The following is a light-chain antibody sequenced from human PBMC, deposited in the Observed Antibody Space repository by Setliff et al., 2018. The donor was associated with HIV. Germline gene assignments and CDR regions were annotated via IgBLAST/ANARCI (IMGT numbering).Light chain of an antibody. CDR3: NSYTTSGTRV. CDR1: SNDVGRYDL. CDR2: QAT. V-gene: IGLV2-14*02. Sequence: QSVLAQPASVSGSPGQSITISCTGTSNDVGRYDLVSWYQQHPARAPKLIIYQATRRPSGVSNRFSGSKSGNVASLTISGLQTEDEADYYCNSYTTSGTRVFGTGTKVTVL. J-gene: IGLJ1*01.